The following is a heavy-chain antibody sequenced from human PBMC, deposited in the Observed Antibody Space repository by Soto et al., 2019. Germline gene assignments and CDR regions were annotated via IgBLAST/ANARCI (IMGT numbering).Heavy chain of an antibody. Sequence: EVQLVESGGDLVQPGGSLRLSCAASGFTFSSYWMHWVRQAPGKGLVWVSRINSDGSSTSYADSVKGRFTISRDNAKNSLYLQMNSLRAEDTAVYYCARAMSQLPWFDPWGQGTLVTVSS. V-gene: IGHV3-74*01. CDR1: GFTFSSYW. CDR3: ARAMSQLPWFDP. CDR2: INSDGSST. J-gene: IGHJ5*02.